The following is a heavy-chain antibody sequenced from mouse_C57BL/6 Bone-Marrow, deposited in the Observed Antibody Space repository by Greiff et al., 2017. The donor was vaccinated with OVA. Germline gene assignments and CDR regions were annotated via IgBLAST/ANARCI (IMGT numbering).Heavy chain of an antibody. CDR1: GFSLTSYG. J-gene: IGHJ1*03. Sequence: QVQLKQSGPGLVQPSQSLSITCTVSGFSLTSYGVHWVRQSPGKGLEWLGVIWSGGSTYYNAAFISRLSISKDNSKSQVFFKMNSLQADDTAIYYCAAYYGNLDWYFDVWGTGTTVTVSS. CDR2: IWSGGST. V-gene: IGHV2-2*01. CDR3: AAYYGNLDWYFDV. D-gene: IGHD2-10*01.